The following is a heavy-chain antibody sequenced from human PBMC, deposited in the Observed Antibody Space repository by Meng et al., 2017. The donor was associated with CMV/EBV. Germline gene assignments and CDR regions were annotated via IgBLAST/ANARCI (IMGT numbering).Heavy chain of an antibody. Sequence: RQAPGQGLEWMGGIIPILGIANYAQKFQGRVTITADKSTSTAYMELSSLRSEDTAVYYCARARVNSGYCSSTSCYIGPHIVVGYFDYWGQGTLVTVSS. CDR3: ARARVNSGYCSSTSCYIGPHIVVGYFDY. D-gene: IGHD2-2*02. CDR2: IIPILGIA. J-gene: IGHJ4*02. V-gene: IGHV1-69*10.